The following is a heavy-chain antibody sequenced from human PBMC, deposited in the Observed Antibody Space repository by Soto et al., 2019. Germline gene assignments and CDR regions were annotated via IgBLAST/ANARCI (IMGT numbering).Heavy chain of an antibody. Sequence: VQLVESGGGVVQPGRSLRLSCAASGFTFRDYAMHRVRQAPGKGLEWVAVVSHDGRNTHYADSVKGRFTISRDSSKNTVSLEMTSLRAEDTAVYYCAKGGRQWLVTSDFNYWGQGALVTVSS. D-gene: IGHD6-19*01. J-gene: IGHJ4*02. CDR1: GFTFRDYA. CDR3: AKGGRQWLVTSDFNY. V-gene: IGHV3-30*18. CDR2: VSHDGRNT.